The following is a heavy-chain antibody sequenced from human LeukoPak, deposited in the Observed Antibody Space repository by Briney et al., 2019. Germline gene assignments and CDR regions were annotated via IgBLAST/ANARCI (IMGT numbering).Heavy chain of an antibody. CDR2: IYYSGST. Sequence: SETLSLTCTVSGGSISSSSYYWGWIRQPSGKGLEWIGSIYYSGSTYYNPSLKSRVTISVDTSKNQFSLKLSSVTAADTAVYYCARPTTSSGWYSTYYYYYMDVWGKGTTVTVSS. CDR1: GGSISSSSYY. CDR3: ARPTTSSGWYSTYYYYYMDV. D-gene: IGHD6-19*01. J-gene: IGHJ6*03. V-gene: IGHV4-39*01.